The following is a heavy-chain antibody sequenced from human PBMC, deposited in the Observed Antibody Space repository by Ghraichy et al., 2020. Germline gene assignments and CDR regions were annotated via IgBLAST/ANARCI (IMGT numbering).Heavy chain of an antibody. J-gene: IGHJ5*02. CDR2: INPNSGGT. CDR3: ARGVEGWELPNWFDP. Sequence: ASVKVSCKASGYTFTGYYMHWVRQAPGQGLEWMGWINPNSGGTNYAQKFQGRVTMTRDTSISTAYMELSRLRSDDTAVYYCARGVEGWELPNWFDPWGQGTLVTVSS. CDR1: GYTFTGYY. D-gene: IGHD1-26*01. V-gene: IGHV1-2*02.